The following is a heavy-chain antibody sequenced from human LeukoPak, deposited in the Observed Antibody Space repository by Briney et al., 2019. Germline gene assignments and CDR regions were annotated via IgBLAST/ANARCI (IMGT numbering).Heavy chain of an antibody. Sequence: GGSLRLSCAASGFTFSSYAMHWVRQAPGKGLEWVAVISYDGSNKYYADSVKGRFTISRDNSKNTLYLQMNSLRAEDTAVYYCARRQYYYGSGSPTFYYYYGMDVWGQGTTVTVSS. CDR2: ISYDGSNK. V-gene: IGHV3-30-3*01. CDR3: ARRQYYYGSGSPTFYYYYGMDV. D-gene: IGHD3-10*01. J-gene: IGHJ6*02. CDR1: GFTFSSYA.